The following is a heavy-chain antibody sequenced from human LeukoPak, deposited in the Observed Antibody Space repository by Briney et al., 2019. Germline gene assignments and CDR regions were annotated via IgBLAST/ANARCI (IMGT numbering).Heavy chain of an antibody. CDR1: GGSISSSSYY. J-gene: IGHJ3*02. D-gene: IGHD5-24*01. CDR2: IYYSGST. V-gene: IGHV4-39*07. Sequence: SETLSLTCTVSGGSISSSSYYWGWIRQPPGKGLEWIGSIYYSGSTNYNPSLKCRVTISVDTSKNQFSLKLSSVTAADTAVYYCARDQDGYNDAFDIWGQGTMVTVSS. CDR3: ARDQDGYNDAFDI.